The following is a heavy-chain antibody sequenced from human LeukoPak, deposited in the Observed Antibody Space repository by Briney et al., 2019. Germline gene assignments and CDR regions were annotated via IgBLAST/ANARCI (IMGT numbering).Heavy chain of an antibody. CDR1: GFSFRDFW. D-gene: IGHD3-10*01. Sequence: RSGGSLRLSCAASGFSFRDFWMTWVRQAPGKGLEWVSYISSSGSTIYYADSVKGRFTISRDNAKNSLYLQMNSLRAEDTAVYYCARGINYYGSGSPSHYFDYWGQGTLVTVSS. CDR2: ISSSGSTI. J-gene: IGHJ4*02. CDR3: ARGINYYGSGSPSHYFDY. V-gene: IGHV3-11*04.